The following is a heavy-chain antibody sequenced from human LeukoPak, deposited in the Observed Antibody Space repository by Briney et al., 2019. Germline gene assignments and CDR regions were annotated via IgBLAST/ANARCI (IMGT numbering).Heavy chain of an antibody. D-gene: IGHD5-24*01. V-gene: IGHV4-59*01. CDR2: IYYSGST. J-gene: IGHJ4*02. CDR3: AGGRDGYNNFDY. CDR1: GGSISTYY. Sequence: SETLSLTCTVSGGSISTYYWNWIRQPPGKGLEWIGYIYYSGSTNYNPSLKSRVTISVDTSKNQFSLKLSSVTAADTAVYYCAGGRDGYNNFDYWGQGTLVTVSS.